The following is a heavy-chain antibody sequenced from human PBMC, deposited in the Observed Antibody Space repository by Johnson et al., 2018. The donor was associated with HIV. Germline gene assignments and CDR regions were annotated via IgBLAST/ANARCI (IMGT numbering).Heavy chain of an antibody. CDR1: GFTFSNAW. CDR2: IKSKTDGGTT. J-gene: IGHJ3*02. Sequence: VQLVESGGGLVKPGGSLKLSCPASGFTFSNAWMNWVRHAPGKGLEWVGRIKSKTDGGTTDYAAPVKGRFTISRDDSKNTLYLQMNSLKTEDTAVYYCARDIVGAPDAFDIGPRDNGHRLF. V-gene: IGHV3-15*01. D-gene: IGHD1-26*01. CDR3: ARDIVGAPDAFDI.